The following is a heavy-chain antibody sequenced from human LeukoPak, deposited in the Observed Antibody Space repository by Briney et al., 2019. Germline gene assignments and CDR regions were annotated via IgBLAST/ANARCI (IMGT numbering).Heavy chain of an antibody. CDR1: GFTFSSYS. D-gene: IGHD4-23*01. CDR3: ARDLPSTIYGGNPERYDY. CDR2: ISSSSSYI. V-gene: IGHV3-21*01. Sequence: GGPLRLSCAASGFTFSSYSMNWVRQAPGKGLEWVSSISSSSSYIYYADSVKGRFAISRDNAKNSLYLQMNSLRAEDTAVYYCARDLPSTIYGGNPERYDYWGQGTLVTVSS. J-gene: IGHJ4*02.